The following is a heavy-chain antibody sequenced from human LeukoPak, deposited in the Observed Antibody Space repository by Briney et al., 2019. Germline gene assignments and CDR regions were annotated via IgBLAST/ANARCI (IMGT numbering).Heavy chain of an antibody. V-gene: IGHV3-74*01. Sequence: GGSLRLSCAASGFTFSRYWMHWVRQAPGKGLVWVSRINSDGSFTTYADSVEGRFTISRDNAKNTLYLQMNSLRADDTAVYYCARDPNYDSSGYPFDYWGQGTLVTVSS. CDR3: ARDPNYDSSGYPFDY. CDR2: INSDGSFT. J-gene: IGHJ4*02. CDR1: GFTFSRYW. D-gene: IGHD3-22*01.